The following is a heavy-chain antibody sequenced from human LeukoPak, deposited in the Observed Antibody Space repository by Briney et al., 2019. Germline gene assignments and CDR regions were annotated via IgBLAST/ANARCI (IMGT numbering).Heavy chain of an antibody. CDR3: ARADRKYQLLSQFDY. V-gene: IGHV1-69*13. Sequence: GASVKVSCKASGYTFTSYYMHWVRQAPGQGLEWMGGIIPIFGTANYAQKFQGRVTITADESTSTAYMELSSLRSEDTAVYYCARADRKYQLLSQFDYWGQGTLVTVSS. D-gene: IGHD2-2*01. J-gene: IGHJ4*02. CDR1: GYTFTSYY. CDR2: IIPIFGTA.